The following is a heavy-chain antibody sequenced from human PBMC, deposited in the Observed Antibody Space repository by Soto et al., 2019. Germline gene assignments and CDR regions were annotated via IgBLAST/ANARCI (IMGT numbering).Heavy chain of an antibody. CDR1: GGSISSSSYY. CDR3: ARHEVATVTTETTRDFDY. Sequence: SETLSLTCTVSGGSISSSSYYWGWIRQPPGKGLEWIGSIYYSGSTYYNPSLKSRVTISVDTSKNQFSLKLSSVTAADTAVYYCARHEVATVTTETTRDFDYWGQGTLVTVSS. CDR2: IYYSGST. D-gene: IGHD4-17*01. V-gene: IGHV4-39*01. J-gene: IGHJ4*02.